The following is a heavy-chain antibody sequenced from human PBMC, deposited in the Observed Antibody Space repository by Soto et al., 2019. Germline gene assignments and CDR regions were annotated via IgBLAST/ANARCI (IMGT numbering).Heavy chain of an antibody. CDR2: IYHSDST. CDR1: GCSIRSGYF. CDR3: ARGYYYDSSGYFDS. D-gene: IGHD3-22*01. Sequence: SETLSLPSSVSGCSIRSGYFRSWVRQPPGKGLEWIGEIYHSDSTNYSPSLKSRVTMSVDKSKNHFSLKLNSVTAADTAVYYCARGYYYDSSGYFDSWGQGMLVTVSS. J-gene: IGHJ4*02. V-gene: IGHV4-4*02.